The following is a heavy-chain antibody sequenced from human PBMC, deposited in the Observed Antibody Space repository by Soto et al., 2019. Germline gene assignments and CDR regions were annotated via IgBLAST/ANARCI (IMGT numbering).Heavy chain of an antibody. Sequence: SVKVSCKASGGTFSSYAISWVRQAPGQGLEWMGGISPIFGTANYAQKFQGRVTITADKSTSKAYLELSCVRSEDTAVYYCASRRNWFDGFDIWGQGAMVTVSS. CDR1: GGTFSSYA. J-gene: IGHJ3*02. CDR2: ISPIFGTA. D-gene: IGHD3-9*01. CDR3: ASRRNWFDGFDI. V-gene: IGHV1-69*06.